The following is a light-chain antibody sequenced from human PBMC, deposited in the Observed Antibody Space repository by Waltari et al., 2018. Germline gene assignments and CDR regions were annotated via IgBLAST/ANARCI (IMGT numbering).Light chain of an antibody. CDR1: QSVGSSS. CDR3: QQHGTLPAT. J-gene: IGKJ1*01. V-gene: IGKV3-20*01. CDR2: RAS. Sequence: EIVLTQSPGTGSLSPGERATLSCRASQSVGSSSLAWYQQKPGQAPRLVIYRASRRATGIPDRFSGSGSGTDFSLTISRLEPEDFAVYYCQQHGTLPATFGQGTKVEIK.